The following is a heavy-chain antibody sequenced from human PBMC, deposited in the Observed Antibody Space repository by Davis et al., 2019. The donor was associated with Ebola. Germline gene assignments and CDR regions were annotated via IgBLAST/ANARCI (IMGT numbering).Heavy chain of an antibody. J-gene: IGHJ4*02. D-gene: IGHD6-13*01. CDR1: GFTFSDYY. Sequence: GESLKISCAASGFTFSDYYMDWVRQAPGKGLEWLGRARNKANSYTTEYAAPVRGRFTISRDDSKNSLSLQMNSLKTEDTAVYYCTRRAAAGAIDYWGQGTLVTVSS. CDR2: ARNKANSYTT. CDR3: TRRAAAGAIDY. V-gene: IGHV3-72*01.